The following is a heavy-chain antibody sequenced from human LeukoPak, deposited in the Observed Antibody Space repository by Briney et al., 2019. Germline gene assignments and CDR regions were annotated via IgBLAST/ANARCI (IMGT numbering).Heavy chain of an antibody. V-gene: IGHV4-39*01. CDR3: ARWGQYRTHFDY. Sequence: SETLSLTCTVSGGSISSSSYYWGWIRQPPGKGLEWIGSIYYSGSTYYNPSLRSRVTISVDTSKNQFSLKLSSVTAADTAAYYCARWGQYRTHFDYWGQGTLVTVSS. D-gene: IGHD3-16*01. CDR1: GGSISSSSYY. CDR2: IYYSGST. J-gene: IGHJ4*02.